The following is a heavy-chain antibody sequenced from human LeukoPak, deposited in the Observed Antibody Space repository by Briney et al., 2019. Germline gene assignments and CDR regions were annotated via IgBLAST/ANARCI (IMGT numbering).Heavy chain of an antibody. V-gene: IGHV3-48*02. CDR3: ARGGTMVRGATTE. J-gene: IGHJ4*02. CDR1: GFTVSSNY. CDR2: ISSSSSTI. D-gene: IGHD3-10*01. Sequence: GGSLRLSCAASGFTVSSNYMSWVRQAPGKGLEWVSYISSSSSTIYYADSVKGRFTISRDNAKNSLYLQMNSLRDEDTAVYYCARGGTMVRGATTEWGQGTLVTVSS.